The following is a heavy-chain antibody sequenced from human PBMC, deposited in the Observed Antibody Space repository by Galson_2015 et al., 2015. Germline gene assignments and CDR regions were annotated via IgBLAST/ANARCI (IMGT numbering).Heavy chain of an antibody. CDR1: GFTFSSYG. Sequence: SLRLSCAASGFTFSSYGMHWVRQAPGKGLEWVAVIWYDGSNKYYADSVKGRFTISRDNSKNTLYLQMNSLRAEDTAVYYCARDLGEMTTVTIGYWGQGTLVTVSS. CDR2: IWYDGSNK. D-gene: IGHD4-17*01. CDR3: ARDLGEMTTVTIGY. V-gene: IGHV3-33*01. J-gene: IGHJ4*02.